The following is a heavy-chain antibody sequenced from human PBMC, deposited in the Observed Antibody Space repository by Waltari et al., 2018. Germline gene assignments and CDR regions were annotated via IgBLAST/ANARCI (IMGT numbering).Heavy chain of an antibody. CDR2: IYYSGST. V-gene: IGHV4-39*01. CDR1: GGSISSSSYY. J-gene: IGHJ4*02. Sequence: QLQLQESGPGLVKPSETLSLTCTVSGGSISSSSYYWGWIRQPPGKGLEWIGSIYYSGSTDYNPSLKSRVTISVDTSKNQFSLKLSSVTAADTAVYYCARPTGSSGWYVYFDYWGQGTLVTVSS. D-gene: IGHD6-19*01. CDR3: ARPTGSSGWYVYFDY.